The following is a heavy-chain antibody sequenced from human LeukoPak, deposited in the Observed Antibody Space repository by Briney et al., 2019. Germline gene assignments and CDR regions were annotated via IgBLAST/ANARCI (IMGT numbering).Heavy chain of an antibody. J-gene: IGHJ3*02. Sequence: GGSLRLSCAASGFTFSSYAMSWVRQAPGKGLEWVSAISGSGGGTYYADSVKGRFTISRDNSKNTLYLQMNSLRAEDTAVYYCAKGSRQWLATGAFDIWGQGTMVTVSS. CDR3: AKGSRQWLATGAFDI. CDR1: GFTFSSYA. V-gene: IGHV3-23*01. D-gene: IGHD6-19*01. CDR2: ISGSGGGT.